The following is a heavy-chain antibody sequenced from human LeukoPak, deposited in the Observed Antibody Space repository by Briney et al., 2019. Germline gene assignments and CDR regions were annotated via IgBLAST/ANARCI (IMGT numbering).Heavy chain of an antibody. J-gene: IGHJ4*02. Sequence: SETLSLTCTVSGGSISSYYWSWIRQPPGKGLEWIGYIYYSGSTNYNPSLKSRVTISVDTSKNQFSLKLSSVTAADTAVYYCARHNSGSYYGGFDYWGQGTLVTVSS. CDR3: ARHNSGSYYGGFDY. D-gene: IGHD1-26*01. CDR1: GGSISSYY. V-gene: IGHV4-59*08. CDR2: IYYSGST.